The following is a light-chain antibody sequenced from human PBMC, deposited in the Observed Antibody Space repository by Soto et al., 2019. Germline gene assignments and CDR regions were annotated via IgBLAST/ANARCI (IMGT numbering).Light chain of an antibody. CDR1: LRISKY. Sequence: DIQVIQSPSSLSASVGDRVTITCRASLRISKYLNCYQQKPGKAPKLLIYGASTLQSGVPSRFSGTGSGTDFTLIISSLQPEDSATYYCQQSHSTPLTFGGGTKLEI. CDR3: QQSHSTPLT. CDR2: GAS. V-gene: IGKV1-39*01. J-gene: IGKJ4*01.